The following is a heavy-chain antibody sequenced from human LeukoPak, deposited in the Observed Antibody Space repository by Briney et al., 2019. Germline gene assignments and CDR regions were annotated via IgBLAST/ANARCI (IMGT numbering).Heavy chain of an antibody. CDR3: ARFLDYGDHLGYFDN. J-gene: IGHJ4*02. CDR1: GYTFPNYW. V-gene: IGHV5-51*01. Sequence: GESLKISCKGSGYTFPNYWIGWVRQMPGKGLEYMGIIYPGDSETIYSPSFQGQVTISADKSITTAYLQWSSLKASDSGRYYCARFLDYGDHLGYFDNWGQGALVTVSS. CDR2: IYPGDSET. D-gene: IGHD4/OR15-4a*01.